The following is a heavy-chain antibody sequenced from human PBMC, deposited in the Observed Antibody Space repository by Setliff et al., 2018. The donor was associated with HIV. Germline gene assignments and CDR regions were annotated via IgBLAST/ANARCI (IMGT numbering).Heavy chain of an antibody. D-gene: IGHD6-13*01. V-gene: IGHV4-61*02. Sequence: PSETLSLTCNVSGGSIISGSYYWSWIRQPAGKGLEWIGRIYTSGGVTYNPSLESRVTISVDTSKNQFSLKLTSVTAADTAVYYCARWRHSSTWYMGFDPWGRGIPVTVSS. J-gene: IGHJ5*02. CDR3: ARWRHSSTWYMGFDP. CDR2: IYTSGGV. CDR1: GGSIISGSYY.